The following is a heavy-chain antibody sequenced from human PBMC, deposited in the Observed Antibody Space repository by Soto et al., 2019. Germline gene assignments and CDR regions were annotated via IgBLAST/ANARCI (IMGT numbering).Heavy chain of an antibody. CDR2: ITSRSNYI. Sequence: EGQLVESGGGLVQPGGSLRLSCVVSGLSFSVYSFNWVRQAPGKGLEWVASITSRSNYIYYADTVKGRFTVSRDNAKNSMYLQMNSLRAEDTAVYYCARDNNFFDSGRGVDYWGQGTLVTVSS. D-gene: IGHD3-10*01. J-gene: IGHJ4*02. CDR1: GLSFSVYS. CDR3: ARDNNFFDSGRGVDY. V-gene: IGHV3-21*01.